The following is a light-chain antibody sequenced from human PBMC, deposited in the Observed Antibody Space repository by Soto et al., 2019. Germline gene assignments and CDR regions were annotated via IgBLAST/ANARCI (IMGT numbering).Light chain of an antibody. CDR2: LNSDGSH. Sequence: QSVLTQSPSASASLGASVKLTCTLSSGHSNYAIAWHQQQSEKGPRYLMKLNSDGSHSKGDGIPDRFSGSSSGAERYLTIPGLQSEEEAEFYWQTWGSGSVVFGGGPNLPVL. V-gene: IGLV4-69*01. CDR3: QTWGSGSVV. CDR1: SGHSNYA. J-gene: IGLJ2*01.